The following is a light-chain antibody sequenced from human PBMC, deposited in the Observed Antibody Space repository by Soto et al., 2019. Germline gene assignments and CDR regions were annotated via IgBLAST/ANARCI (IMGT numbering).Light chain of an antibody. V-gene: IGKV3-20*01. Sequence: IVLTQSPGTLSLSPGERATLSCRASQTVPKSYLAWYQKRPGQAPRLLIYDASNRATGIPDRVSGSESGTDFTLTISQLEPEEFAVYYCHKYAWSHRTFGQGTRLEIK. CDR1: QTVPKSY. CDR2: DAS. CDR3: HKYAWSHRT. J-gene: IGKJ5*01.